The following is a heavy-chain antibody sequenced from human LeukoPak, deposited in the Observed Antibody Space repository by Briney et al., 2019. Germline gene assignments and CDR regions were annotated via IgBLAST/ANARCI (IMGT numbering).Heavy chain of an antibody. D-gene: IGHD6-13*01. CDR3: AKDLGAAGMGGSDY. Sequence: GGSLRLSCAASGFTFSSYWMSWVRQAPGKGLEWVANIKQDGSEKYYVDSVKGRFTISRDNAKNSLYLQMNSLRAEDMALYYCAKDLGAAGMGGSDYWGQGTLVTVSS. CDR1: GFTFSSYW. CDR2: IKQDGSEK. J-gene: IGHJ4*02. V-gene: IGHV3-7*03.